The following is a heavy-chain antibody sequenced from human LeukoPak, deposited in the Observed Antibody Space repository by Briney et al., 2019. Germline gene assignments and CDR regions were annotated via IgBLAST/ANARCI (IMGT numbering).Heavy chain of an antibody. D-gene: IGHD3-10*01. V-gene: IGHV5-51*01. CDR2: IYPGDSDT. J-gene: IGHJ6*03. CDR3: ARLRGTMVGYYYMDV. Sequence: GESLKISCKGSGYSFTNYWIGWVRQMPGKGLEWMGIIYPGDSDTRYSPSFQGQVTISADKSISTAYLQWSSLKASDTAMYYCARLRGTMVGYYYMDVWGKGTTVTISS. CDR1: GYSFTNYW.